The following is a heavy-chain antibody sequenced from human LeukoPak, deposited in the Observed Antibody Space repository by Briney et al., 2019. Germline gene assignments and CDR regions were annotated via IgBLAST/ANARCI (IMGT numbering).Heavy chain of an antibody. CDR2: ISSSGSTI. CDR1: GFTLSDYY. Sequence: GGSLRLSCAASGFTLSDYYMSWIRQAPGKGLEWVSYISSSGSTIYYADSVKGRFTISRDSAKNSLYLQMNSLKTEDTAVYYCTTAPWVYCTNGVCINWGQGTLVTVSS. CDR3: TTAPWVYCTNGVCIN. J-gene: IGHJ4*02. V-gene: IGHV3-11*01. D-gene: IGHD2-8*01.